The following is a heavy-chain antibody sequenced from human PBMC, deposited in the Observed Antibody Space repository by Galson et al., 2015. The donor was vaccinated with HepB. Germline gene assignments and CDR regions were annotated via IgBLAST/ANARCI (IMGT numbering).Heavy chain of an antibody. Sequence: SLRLSCAASGFIFSDYNMNWVRQAPGKGLEWVAVISYDGSNKHYADSVKGRFTISRDHSENTLYLQMNSLRAEDTAVYYCARDGTLGVSSGAFDIWGQGTLVTVSS. J-gene: IGHJ3*02. D-gene: IGHD1/OR15-1a*01. CDR3: ARDGTLGVSSGAFDI. CDR2: ISYDGSNK. V-gene: IGHV3-30*03. CDR1: GFIFSDYN.